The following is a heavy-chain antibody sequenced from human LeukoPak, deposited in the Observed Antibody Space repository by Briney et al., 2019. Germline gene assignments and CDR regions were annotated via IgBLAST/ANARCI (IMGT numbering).Heavy chain of an antibody. CDR2: IYPSAST. Sequence: SETLSLTCTVSGGSISSGSYYWSWIRQPAGKGLEWIGRIYPSASTNYNPSLKSRVTISVDTSKNQFSLKLSSVTAADTAVYYCARVTCSSTSCLFDYWGQRTLVTVSS. D-gene: IGHD2-2*01. CDR3: ARVTCSSTSCLFDY. CDR1: GGSISSGSYY. V-gene: IGHV4-61*02. J-gene: IGHJ4*02.